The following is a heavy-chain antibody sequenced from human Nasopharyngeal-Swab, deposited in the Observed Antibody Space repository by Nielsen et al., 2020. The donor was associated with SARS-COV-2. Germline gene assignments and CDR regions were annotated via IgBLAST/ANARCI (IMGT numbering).Heavy chain of an antibody. V-gene: IGHV4-39*01. CDR3: ARTARSTYCTTAACPPKVQWFDP. Sequence: WIRQPPGKGLEWIGSIYYSATTYYNPSLKSRATLSVDRSKNQFSLKLSSVTAADTAVYYCARTARSTYCTTAACPPKVQWFDPWGQGNPVTVSS. CDR2: IYYSATT. D-gene: IGHD2-8*01. J-gene: IGHJ5*02.